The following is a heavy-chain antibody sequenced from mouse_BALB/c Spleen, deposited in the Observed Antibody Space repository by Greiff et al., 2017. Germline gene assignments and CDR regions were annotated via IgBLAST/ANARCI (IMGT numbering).Heavy chain of an antibody. J-gene: IGHJ1*01. Sequence: QVQLKQPGAELVRPGASVKLSCKASGYTFTSYWINWVKQRPGQGLEWIGNIYPSDSYTNYNQKFKDKATLTVDKSSSTAYMQLSSPTAEDSAVYYCTRPGTGWYFDVWGAGTTVTVSS. V-gene: IGHV1-69*02. CDR2: IYPSDSYT. CDR3: TRPGTGWYFDV. D-gene: IGHD4-1*01. CDR1: GYTFTSYW.